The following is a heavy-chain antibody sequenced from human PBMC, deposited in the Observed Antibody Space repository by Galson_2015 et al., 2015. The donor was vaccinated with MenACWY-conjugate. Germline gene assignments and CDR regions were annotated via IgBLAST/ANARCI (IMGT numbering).Heavy chain of an antibody. D-gene: IGHD6-19*01. CDR2: ISYDGSNK. Sequence: SLRLSCAASGFTFSSYGMHWVRQAPGKGLEWVAVISYDGSNKYYADSVKGQFTISRDNSKNTLYLQMNSLRAEDTAVYYCAGGWAGTLDYWGQGTLVTVSS. CDR3: AGGWAGTLDY. J-gene: IGHJ4*02. CDR1: GFTFSSYG. V-gene: IGHV3-30*03.